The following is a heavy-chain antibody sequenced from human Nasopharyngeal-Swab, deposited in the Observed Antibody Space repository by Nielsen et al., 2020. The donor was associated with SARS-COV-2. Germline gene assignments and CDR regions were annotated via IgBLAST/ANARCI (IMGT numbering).Heavy chain of an antibody. CDR3: ARDRGDSSGYVGYDAFDI. CDR2: ISYDGSNK. J-gene: IGHJ3*02. CDR1: GFTFSSYG. D-gene: IGHD3-22*01. Sequence: GESLKISCAASGFTFSSYGMHWVRQAPGKGLEWVAVISYDGSNKYYADSVKGRFTISRDNAKNSLYLQMNSLRAEDTAVYYCARDRGDSSGYVGYDAFDIWGQGTMVTVSS. V-gene: IGHV3-30*03.